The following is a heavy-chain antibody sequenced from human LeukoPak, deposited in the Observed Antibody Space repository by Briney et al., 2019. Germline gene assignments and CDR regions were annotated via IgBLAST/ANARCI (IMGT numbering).Heavy chain of an antibody. Sequence: DSVKGRFTISRDNSKNTLYQEMNSLRAEDTAVYYCAKRTATTEFDYWGQGALVTVSS. D-gene: IGHD1-14*01. J-gene: IGHJ4*02. CDR3: AKRTATTEFDY. V-gene: IGHV3-30*02.